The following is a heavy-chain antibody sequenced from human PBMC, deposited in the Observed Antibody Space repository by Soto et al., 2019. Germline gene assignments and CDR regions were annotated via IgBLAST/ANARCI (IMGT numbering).Heavy chain of an antibody. V-gene: IGHV1-69*11. J-gene: IGHJ4*02. CDR2: IIPVIGTT. CDR3: ARDGGFGELKY. CDR1: GDTFSGYP. D-gene: IGHD3-10*01. Sequence: SVKVSCKASGDTFSGYPINWVRQAPGEGLEWMGRIIPVIGTTNDAQRFEGRVTFTADESTNTAYMELRGLLSGDTAVYYCARDGGFGELKYWGPGTLVTVSS.